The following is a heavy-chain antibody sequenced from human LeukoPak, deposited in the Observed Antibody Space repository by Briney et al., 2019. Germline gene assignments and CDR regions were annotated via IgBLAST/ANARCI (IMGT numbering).Heavy chain of an antibody. CDR1: GGSISSGGYY. V-gene: IGHV4-30-2*01. CDR3: ARGLPSPGAPYYFDY. CDR2: IYHSGST. D-gene: IGHD2-15*01. Sequence: PSETLSLTCTVSGGSISSGGYYWSWIRQPPGKGLEWIGYIYHSGSTYYNPSLKSRVTISVDRSKNQFSLKLSSVTAADTAVYYCARGLPSPGAPYYFDYWGQGTLVTVSS. J-gene: IGHJ4*02.